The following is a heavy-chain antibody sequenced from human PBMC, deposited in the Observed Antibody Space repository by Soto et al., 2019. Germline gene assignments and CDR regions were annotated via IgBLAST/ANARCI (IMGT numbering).Heavy chain of an antibody. D-gene: IGHD6-13*01. Sequence: TGWSLRLSCAASGFTFSSYAMSWVRQAPGKGLEWVSAISGSGGSTYYADSVKGGFTISRDNSKNTLYLQMNSLRAEDTAVYYCAKSIAVAGTSIAVAGISYYYYGMDVWGQGTTVIVS. CDR2: ISGSGGST. J-gene: IGHJ6*02. V-gene: IGHV3-23*01. CDR1: GFTFSSYA. CDR3: AKSIAVAGTSIAVAGISYYYYGMDV.